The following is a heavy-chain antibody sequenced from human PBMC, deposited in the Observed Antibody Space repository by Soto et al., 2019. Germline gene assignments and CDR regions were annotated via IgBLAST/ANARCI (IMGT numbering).Heavy chain of an antibody. CDR1: GFTFDDYA. CDR3: AKGKLSRNDWLSFDY. D-gene: IGHD3-9*01. Sequence: GGSLRLSCAASGFTFDDYAMHWVRQAPGKSLEWVSGISWNSGSIGYADSVKGRFTISRDNAKNSLYLQMNSLRAEDTALYYCAKGKLSRNDWLSFDYWGQGTLVTVSS. V-gene: IGHV3-9*01. CDR2: ISWNSGSI. J-gene: IGHJ4*02.